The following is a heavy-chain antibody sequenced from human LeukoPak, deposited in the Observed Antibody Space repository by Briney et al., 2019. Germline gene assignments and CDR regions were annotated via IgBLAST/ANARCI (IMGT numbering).Heavy chain of an antibody. CDR2: TWNDGSQK. Sequence: QPGGSLRLSCAASGFTFSNFGMHWVRQAPGKGLEWVAVTWNDGSQKYYADSVKGRFTISKDDSKNALYLQMNGLRVEDTAVYYCARPGDVYSYWYMDVWGKGTTVTVSS. J-gene: IGHJ6*03. D-gene: IGHD5-24*01. CDR1: GFTFSNFG. CDR3: ARPGDVYSYWYMDV. V-gene: IGHV3-33*01.